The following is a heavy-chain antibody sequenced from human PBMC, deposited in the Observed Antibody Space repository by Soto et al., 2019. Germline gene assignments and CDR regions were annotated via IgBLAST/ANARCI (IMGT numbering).Heavy chain of an antibody. D-gene: IGHD2-15*01. CDR1: GYSFTSYW. V-gene: IGHV5-10-1*01. Sequence: PGESLKISCKGSGYSFTSYWISWVRQMPGKGLEWMGRIDPSDSYTNYSPSFQGHVTISADKSISTAYLQWSSLKASDTAMYYCARPWGNGIGYYGMDVWGQGTTVTVSS. CDR2: IDPSDSYT. CDR3: ARPWGNGIGYYGMDV. J-gene: IGHJ6*02.